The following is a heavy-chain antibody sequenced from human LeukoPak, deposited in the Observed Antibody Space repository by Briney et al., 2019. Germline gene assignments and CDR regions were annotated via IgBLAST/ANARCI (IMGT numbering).Heavy chain of an antibody. V-gene: IGHV3-21*01. CDR1: GFTFSNSA. J-gene: IGHJ4*01. CDR2: INDVGSHI. Sequence: GGSLRLSCAASGFTFSNSAMNWVRQAPGKGLEWVSSINDVGSHIYYADSVRGRFTISRDNAKTSVYLQMNNLRPEDTAVYYCARDATYYLRYGYFDCWGHGTLVTVSS. D-gene: IGHD5/OR15-5a*01. CDR3: ARDATYYLRYGYFDC.